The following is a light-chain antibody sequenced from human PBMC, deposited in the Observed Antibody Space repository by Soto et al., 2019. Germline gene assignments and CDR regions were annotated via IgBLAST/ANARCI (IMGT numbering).Light chain of an antibody. CDR3: QKYGSSPYT. CDR2: GAS. J-gene: IGKJ2*01. V-gene: IGKV3-20*01. CDR1: QSVSSSY. Sequence: DTVLTQSPGTLSLSPGERATLSCRASQSVSSSYLAWYQQIPGQAPRLLIYGASSRATGIQDRFSGSGSGTDFTLTISRLEPEDFAVYYCQKYGSSPYTFGQGTNQEIK.